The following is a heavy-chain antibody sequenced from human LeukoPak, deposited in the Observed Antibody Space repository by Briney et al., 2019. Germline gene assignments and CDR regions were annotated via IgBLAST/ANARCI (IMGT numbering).Heavy chain of an antibody. CDR3: AAGNSTSCYHYYYMDV. Sequence: GGSLRLSCASSGFTFSSYCMNWVRQAPGKGLEWVSSISSSSSYIYYADSVKGRFTISRDNAKNSLYLQMNSLRAEDTAVYYCAAGNSTSCYHYYYMDVWGKGTTVTVSS. CDR2: ISSSSSYI. J-gene: IGHJ6*03. CDR1: GFTFSSYC. D-gene: IGHD2-2*01. V-gene: IGHV3-21*01.